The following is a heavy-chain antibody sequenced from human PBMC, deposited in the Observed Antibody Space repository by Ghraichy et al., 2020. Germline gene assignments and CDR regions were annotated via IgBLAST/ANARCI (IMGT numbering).Heavy chain of an antibody. J-gene: IGHJ4*02. Sequence: ASVKVSCKASGYTFTGYYMHWVRQAPGQGLEWMGWINPNSGGTNYAQKFQGWVTMTRDTSISTAYMELSRLRSDDTAVYYCARAFYYDSSGYCYDYWGQGTLVTVSS. CDR3: ARAFYYDSSGYCYDY. D-gene: IGHD3-22*01. V-gene: IGHV1-2*04. CDR1: GYTFTGYY. CDR2: INPNSGGT.